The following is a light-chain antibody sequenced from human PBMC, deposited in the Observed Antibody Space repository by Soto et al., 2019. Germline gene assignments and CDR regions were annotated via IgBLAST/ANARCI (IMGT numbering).Light chain of an antibody. CDR2: GAS. CDR1: QSVSSN. V-gene: IGKV3-15*01. Sequence: EIVMTQSPATLSVSPGERATLSCRASQSVSSNLARYQQKPGQAPRLLIYGASTRATGIPARFSGSGSGTEFTLTISSLQSEDFAVYYCQHYNNWTRTFGQGTKVEIK. J-gene: IGKJ1*01. CDR3: QHYNNWTRT.